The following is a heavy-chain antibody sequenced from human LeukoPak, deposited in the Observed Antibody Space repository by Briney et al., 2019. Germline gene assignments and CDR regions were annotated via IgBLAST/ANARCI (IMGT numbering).Heavy chain of an antibody. CDR3: AKDPRGAYSGYDSRGWFDP. D-gene: IGHD5-12*01. CDR2: ISGSGGST. CDR1: EFTFSNYA. V-gene: IGHV3-23*01. J-gene: IGHJ5*02. Sequence: GGSLRLSCAASEFTFSNYAMSWVRQAPGKGLEWVSGISGSGGSTYYADSVKGRFTISRDNSKDTLYLQMTSLRVEDTAVYFCAKDPRGAYSGYDSRGWFDPWGQGTLVTVSS.